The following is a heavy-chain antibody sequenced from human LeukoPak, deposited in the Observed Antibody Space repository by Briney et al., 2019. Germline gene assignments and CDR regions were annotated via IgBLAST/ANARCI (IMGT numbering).Heavy chain of an antibody. CDR3: ARTTYYDFWSLFDY. D-gene: IGHD3-3*01. CDR1: GGSISSYY. Sequence: SETLSLTCTVSGGSISSYYWSWIRQPPGKGLEWIGYIYYNGNTNYNPSLKSRVTISVDTSKNQFSLKLSSVTAADTAVYYCARTTYYDFWSLFDYWGQGTLVTVSS. CDR2: IYYNGNT. V-gene: IGHV4-59*08. J-gene: IGHJ4*02.